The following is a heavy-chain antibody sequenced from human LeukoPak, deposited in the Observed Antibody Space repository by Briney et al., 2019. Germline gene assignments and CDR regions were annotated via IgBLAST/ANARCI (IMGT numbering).Heavy chain of an antibody. CDR1: GYTFTGYY. Sequence: GASVKVSCKASGYTFTGYYMHWVRQAPGQGLEWVGWINPNSGGTNYAQKFQGRVTMTRDTSTSTAYMELRSLRSDDTAVYYCARALPYGAYSSGWYQTWFYYYYYMDVWGKGTTVTVSS. CDR3: ARALPYGAYSSGWYQTWFYYYYYMDV. CDR2: INPNSGGT. J-gene: IGHJ6*03. D-gene: IGHD6-19*01. V-gene: IGHV1-2*02.